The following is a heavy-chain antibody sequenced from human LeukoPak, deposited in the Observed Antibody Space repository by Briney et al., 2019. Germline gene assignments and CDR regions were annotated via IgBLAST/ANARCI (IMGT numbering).Heavy chain of an antibody. Sequence: SETLSLTCTVSGYSISSGYYWGWIRQPPGKGLEWIGSIYHSGSTYYNPSLKSRVTISVDTSKNQFSLKLSSVTAADTAVYYCARDAFYGSGGYPDYWGQGILVTVSS. J-gene: IGHJ4*02. CDR3: ARDAFYGSGGYPDY. CDR2: IYHSGST. D-gene: IGHD3-10*01. V-gene: IGHV4-38-2*02. CDR1: GYSISSGYY.